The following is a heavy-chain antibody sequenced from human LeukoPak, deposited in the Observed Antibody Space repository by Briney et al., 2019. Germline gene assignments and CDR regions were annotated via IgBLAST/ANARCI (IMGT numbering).Heavy chain of an antibody. D-gene: IGHD3-9*01. J-gene: IGHJ4*02. CDR2: IYYSGST. Sequence: PSETLSLTCTASGGSISSYYWSWIRQPPGKGLEWIGYIYYSGSTNYNPSLKSRATISVDTSKNQFSLKLSSVTAADTAVYYCARVDILTGYTFDYWGQGTLVTVSS. CDR1: GGSISSYY. V-gene: IGHV4-59*01. CDR3: ARVDILTGYTFDY.